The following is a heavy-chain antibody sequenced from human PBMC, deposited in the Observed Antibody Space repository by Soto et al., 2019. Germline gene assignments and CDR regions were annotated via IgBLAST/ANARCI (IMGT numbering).Heavy chain of an antibody. CDR2: INHSGST. CDR1: GGSFSGYY. D-gene: IGHD5-18*01. V-gene: IGHV4-34*01. J-gene: IGHJ4*02. CDR3: ARWIQLWLGRRGFDY. Sequence: QVQLQQWGAGLLKPSETLSLTCAVYGGSFSGYYWSWIRQRPGKGLEWIGEINHSGSTNYNPSLKSRVTISVDTSKNQFSLKLGSVTAADTAVYYCARWIQLWLGRRGFDYWGQGTLVTVSS.